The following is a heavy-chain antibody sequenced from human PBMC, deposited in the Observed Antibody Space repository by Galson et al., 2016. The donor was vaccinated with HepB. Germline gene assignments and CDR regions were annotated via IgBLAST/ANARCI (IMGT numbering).Heavy chain of an antibody. CDR2: IAGGGGAT. CDR1: GFTSSAYA. J-gene: IGHJ5*02. D-gene: IGHD1-1*01. Sequence: SLRLSCAASGFTSSAYAMSWARQAPGKGLEWVSAIAGGGGATFYADPVKGRFTISRDNSRNTLYLQMNSLRAEDTAVSFCGREDWRYAGNDGSEPWGQGTLVTVSS. CDR3: GREDWRYAGNDGSEP. V-gene: IGHV3-23*01.